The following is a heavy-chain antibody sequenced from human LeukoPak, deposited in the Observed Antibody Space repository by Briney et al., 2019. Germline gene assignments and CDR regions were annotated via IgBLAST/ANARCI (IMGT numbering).Heavy chain of an antibody. CDR1: GGSISSYY. V-gene: IGHV4-59*01. Sequence: SGTLSLTCTVSGGSISSYYWSWIRQPPGKGLEWIGYIYYSGSTNYNPSLKSRVTISVDTSKNQFSLKLSSVTAADTAVYYCARAKSGSIDYWGQGTLVTVSS. D-gene: IGHD3-10*01. CDR3: ARAKSGSIDY. CDR2: IYYSGST. J-gene: IGHJ4*02.